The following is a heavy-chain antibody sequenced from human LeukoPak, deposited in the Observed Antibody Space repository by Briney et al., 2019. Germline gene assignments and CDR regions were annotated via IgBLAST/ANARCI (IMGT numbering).Heavy chain of an antibody. J-gene: IGHJ4*02. D-gene: IGHD2/OR15-2a*01. CDR2: IYYSGST. V-gene: IGHV4-39*07. CDR1: GGSISSSSYY. Sequence: SETLSLTCTVSGGSISSSSYYWGWIRQPQGPGLEWIGRIYYSGSTYYNPSLKSRVTISVDTSKNQFSLKLSSVTAADTAVYYCASFGFVSSPAYYFDYWGQGTLVTVSS. CDR3: ASFGFVSSPAYYFDY.